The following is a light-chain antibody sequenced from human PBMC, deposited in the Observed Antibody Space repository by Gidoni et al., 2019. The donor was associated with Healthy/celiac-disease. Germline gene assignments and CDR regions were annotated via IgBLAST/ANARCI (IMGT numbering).Light chain of an antibody. CDR1: QSVSSSY. V-gene: IGKV3-20*01. CDR3: QQYGSAPGVT. CDR2: GSS. Sequence: EIVLTPSPGTLSLSPGERATLYCSASQSVSSSYLAWYQQKPGQAPRLLIYGSSSRATGIPDRFSGSGSGTAFTLTISRLEPEDFAVYYCQQYGSAPGVTFXPXTKVDIK. J-gene: IGKJ3*01.